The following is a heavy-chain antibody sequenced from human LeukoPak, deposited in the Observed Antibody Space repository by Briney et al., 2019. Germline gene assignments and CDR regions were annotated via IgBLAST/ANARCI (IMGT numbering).Heavy chain of an antibody. Sequence: KPSETLSLICTVSGGSISSNNYYWGWIRQPPGKGLEWIGNIYYSGSTYYNPSLKSRVTISVDTSKNQFSLKLTSATAADTAVYYCARLVVLQYDVNLDPYFYNMDVWGKGTTVTVSS. V-gene: IGHV4-39*01. CDR1: GGSISSNNYY. CDR2: IYYSGST. J-gene: IGHJ6*03. CDR3: ARLVVLQYDVNLDPYFYNMDV. D-gene: IGHD3-9*01.